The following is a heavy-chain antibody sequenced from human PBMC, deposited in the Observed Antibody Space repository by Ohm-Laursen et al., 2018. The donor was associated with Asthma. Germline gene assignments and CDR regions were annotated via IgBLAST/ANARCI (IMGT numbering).Heavy chain of an antibody. D-gene: IGHD3-10*01. J-gene: IGHJ6*02. CDR2: IPYDGSNK. CDR3: ARDVLLWFGELRGGMDV. CDR1: GFTFSSYG. V-gene: IGHV3-30*03. Sequence: SLRLSCSASGFTFSSYGMHWVRQAPGKGLEWVAVIPYDGSNKYYADSVKGRFTISRDNSKNTLYLQMNSLRAEDTAVYYCARDVLLWFGELRGGMDVWGQGTTVTVSS.